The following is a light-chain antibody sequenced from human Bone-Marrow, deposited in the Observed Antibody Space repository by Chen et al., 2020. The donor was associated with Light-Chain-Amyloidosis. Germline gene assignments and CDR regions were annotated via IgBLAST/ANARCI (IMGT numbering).Light chain of an antibody. Sequence: QSALTQPASVSGSPGQSITISCTGTSSDVGGDNHVSWYQQHPDKAPKLMIYEVTNRPSWVPGLFSGSKSLNTASLTISWLQTDVEANYCCSSYTITSTLVFGSGTRVTVL. CDR3: SSYTITSTLV. V-gene: IGLV2-14*01. CDR1: SSDVGGDNH. CDR2: EVT. J-gene: IGLJ1*01.